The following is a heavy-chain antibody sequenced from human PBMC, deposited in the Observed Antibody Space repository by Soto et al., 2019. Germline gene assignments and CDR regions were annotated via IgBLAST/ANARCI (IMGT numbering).Heavy chain of an antibody. D-gene: IGHD2-15*01. J-gene: IGHJ5*02. Sequence: QVQLVQSGAEVKKPGASVKVSCKASGYTFTSYGISWVRQAPGQGLEWMGWISAYNGNTNYAQKLQGRVTMTTDTSTSTAYMERRSLRFADTAVYYCARGCSGGSCSRRNWFDPWGEGTLVTVS. V-gene: IGHV1-18*01. CDR3: ARGCSGGSCSRRNWFDP. CDR2: ISAYNGNT. CDR1: GYTFTSYG.